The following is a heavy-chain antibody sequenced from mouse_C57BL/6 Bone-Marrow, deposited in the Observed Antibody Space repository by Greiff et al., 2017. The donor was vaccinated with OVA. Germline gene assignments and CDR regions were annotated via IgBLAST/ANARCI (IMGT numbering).Heavy chain of an antibody. CDR1: GFTFSDYY. Sequence: SGFTFSDYYMAWVRQVPEKGLEWVANINYDGSSTYYLDSLKSRFIISRDNAKNILYLQMSSLKSEDTATYYCARERYFDVWGTGTTVTVSS. V-gene: IGHV5-16*01. J-gene: IGHJ1*03. CDR2: INYDGSST. CDR3: ARERYFDV.